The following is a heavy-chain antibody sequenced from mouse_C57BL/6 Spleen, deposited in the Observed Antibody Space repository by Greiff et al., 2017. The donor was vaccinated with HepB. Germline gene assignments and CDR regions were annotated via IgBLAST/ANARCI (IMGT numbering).Heavy chain of an antibody. CDR2: IDPSDSYT. D-gene: IGHD4-1*01. J-gene: IGHJ2*01. CDR1: GYTFTSYW. CDR3: AVLTGTWRGHCDY. Sequence: VQLQQSGAELVMPGASVKLSCKASGYTFTSYWMHWVKQRPGQGLEWIGEIDPSDSYTNYNQKFKGKSTLTVDKSFSTAYMQLSSLTSEDSAVYYCAVLTGTWRGHCDYWGQGTTLTVSS. V-gene: IGHV1-69*01.